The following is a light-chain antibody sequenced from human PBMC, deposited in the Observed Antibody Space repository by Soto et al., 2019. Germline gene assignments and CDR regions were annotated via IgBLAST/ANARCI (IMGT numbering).Light chain of an antibody. J-gene: IGKJ2*01. CDR1: QIARHTDGRTY. CDR2: EVS. V-gene: IGKV2D-29*01. Sequence: DIVMTQTPLSLCVTPGQAATISCKSSQIARHTDGRTYLYWYRQKPGQPPHLLIYEVSNRFSGVRERFSGSGSGTDFALNISRVEADDVGIYYCMQNIDLPPTFGQGTKLEI. CDR3: MQNIDLPPT.